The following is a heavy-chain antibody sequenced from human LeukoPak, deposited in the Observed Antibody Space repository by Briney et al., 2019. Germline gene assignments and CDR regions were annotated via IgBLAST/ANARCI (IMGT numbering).Heavy chain of an antibody. CDR1: GFTFSSYG. CDR3: ARDYPLRYFT. D-gene: IGHD3-9*01. J-gene: IGHJ5*02. CDR2: ISYDGINK. V-gene: IGHV3-30*03. Sequence: GGSLRLSCAASGFTFSSYGLHWVRQAPGKGLEWVAVISYDGINKYYADSVKGRFTISRDNAKNSLYLQMNSLRAEDTAVYYCARDYPLRYFTWGQGTLVTVSS.